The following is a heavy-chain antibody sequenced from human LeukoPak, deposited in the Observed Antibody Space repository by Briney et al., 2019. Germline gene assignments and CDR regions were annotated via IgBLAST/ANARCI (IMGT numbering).Heavy chain of an antibody. V-gene: IGHV4-61*02. CDR1: GGSISSGSYS. CDR2: ISTSGST. CDR3: ARRSSGWYRYDY. J-gene: IGHJ4*02. D-gene: IGHD6-19*01. Sequence: SQTLSLTCTVSGGSISSGSYSWSWIRQPARKGLEWIGRISTSGSTNYNPSLKSRVTISLDTSKNQFSLKLTSVTAADTAVYYCARRSSGWYRYDYWGQGTLVTVSS.